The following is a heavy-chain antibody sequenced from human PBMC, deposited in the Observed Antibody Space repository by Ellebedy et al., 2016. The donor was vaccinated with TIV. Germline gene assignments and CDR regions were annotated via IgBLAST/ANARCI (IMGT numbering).Heavy chain of an antibody. CDR2: ISGSGDTT. J-gene: IGHJ6*02. CDR3: ARVGSMNPSGYYYYGMDV. Sequence: GESLKISCAASGFTFSSYAMSWVRQVPGKGLEWVSGISGSGDTTYYADSVKGRFTISRDNSKNTLYLQMNSLRAEDTAVYYCARVGSMNPSGYYYYGMDVWGQGTTVTVSS. V-gene: IGHV3-23*01. D-gene: IGHD1-14*01. CDR1: GFTFSSYA.